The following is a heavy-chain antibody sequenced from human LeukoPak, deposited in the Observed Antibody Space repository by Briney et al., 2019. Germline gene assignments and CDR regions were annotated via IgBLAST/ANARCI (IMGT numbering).Heavy chain of an antibody. CDR2: ISSSSSYI. V-gene: IGHV3-21*01. J-gene: IGHJ4*02. D-gene: IGHD3-22*01. Sequence: GGSLRLSCAACGFTFSSYSMNWVRQAPGKGLEWVSSISSSSSYIYYADSVKGRFTISRDNAKNSLYLQMNSLRAEDTAVYYCARDPNYYDSSGYGYWGQGTLVTVSS. CDR3: ARDPNYYDSSGYGY. CDR1: GFTFSSYS.